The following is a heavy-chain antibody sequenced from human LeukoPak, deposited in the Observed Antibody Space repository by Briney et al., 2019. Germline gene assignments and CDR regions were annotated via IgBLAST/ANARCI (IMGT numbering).Heavy chain of an antibody. CDR1: GGSISSGDYC. CDR2: IYYSGST. J-gene: IGHJ6*02. Sequence: SQTLSLTCTVSGGSISSGDYCWSCIRQPPGKGLECIGYIYYSGSTYYNPSLKSRVTISVDTSKNQFSLKLSSVTAADTAVYYCATGDHYYYYGMDVWGQGTTVTVSS. V-gene: IGHV4-30-4*01. CDR3: ATGDHYYYYGMDV. D-gene: IGHD1-14*01.